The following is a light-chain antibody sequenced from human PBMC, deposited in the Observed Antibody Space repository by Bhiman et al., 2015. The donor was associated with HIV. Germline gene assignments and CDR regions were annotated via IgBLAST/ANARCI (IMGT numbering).Light chain of an antibody. Sequence: QSALTQPASVSGSPGQSITISCTGTGSDVGGYNYVSWYQQHPGKVPKLMIYDVSNRPSGVSNRFSGSKSGNTASLTISGLQAEDEADYYCSSYTTSTTYVFGTGTKVTVL. J-gene: IGLJ1*01. CDR1: GSDVGGYNY. CDR3: SSYTTSTTYV. V-gene: IGLV2-14*03. CDR2: DVS.